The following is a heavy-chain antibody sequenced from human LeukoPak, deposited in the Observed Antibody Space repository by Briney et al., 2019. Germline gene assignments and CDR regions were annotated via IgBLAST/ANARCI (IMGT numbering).Heavy chain of an antibody. V-gene: IGHV3-7*01. CDR1: GFTFTDYY. CDR2: INQDGTEK. D-gene: IGHD3-10*01. Sequence: PGGSLRLSCAASGFTFTDYYMSWIRQAPGKGLEWVANINQDGTEKYYVDSVKGRFTISRDNAKNSLNLQMNSLRVEDTAVYYCAKVAKYYYGSETYYFFEHWGQGTPVTASS. CDR3: AKVAKYYYGSETYYFFEH. J-gene: IGHJ4*02.